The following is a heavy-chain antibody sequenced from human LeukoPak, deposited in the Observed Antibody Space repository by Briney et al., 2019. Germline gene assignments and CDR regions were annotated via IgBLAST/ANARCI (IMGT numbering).Heavy chain of an antibody. V-gene: IGHV3-9*01. CDR2: ISWNSGSI. Sequence: GGSLRLSCAASGFTFDDYAMHWVRQAPGKGLEWVSGISWNSGSIGYADSVKGRFTISRDNAKNSLYLQMNSLRAEDTAVYYCAREETPYYYYGMDVWGQGTTVTVSS. CDR3: AREETPYYYYGMDV. J-gene: IGHJ6*02. CDR1: GFTFDDYA.